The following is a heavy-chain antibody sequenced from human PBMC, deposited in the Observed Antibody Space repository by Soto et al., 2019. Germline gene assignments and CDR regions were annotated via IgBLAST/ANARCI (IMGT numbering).Heavy chain of an antibody. CDR1: GFTFSSYA. Sequence: EVQLLESGGGLVQPGGSLRLSCAASGFTFSSYARSWVRQAPGKGLEWVSAISGSGGSTYYADSVKGRFTISRDNSKNTLYLQMNSLRAEDTAVYYCAKDTDYGDYSHDDYWGQGTLVTVSS. D-gene: IGHD4-17*01. CDR2: ISGSGGST. CDR3: AKDTDYGDYSHDDY. J-gene: IGHJ4*02. V-gene: IGHV3-23*01.